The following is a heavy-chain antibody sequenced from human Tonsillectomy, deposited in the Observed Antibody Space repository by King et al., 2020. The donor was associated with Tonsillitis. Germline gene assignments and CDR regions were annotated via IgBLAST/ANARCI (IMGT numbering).Heavy chain of an antibody. CDR1: GFTFSNYD. J-gene: IGHJ4*02. V-gene: IGHV3-23*04. D-gene: IGHD5/OR15-5a*01. CDR3: AKDRAYSVYDSDSGLDF. CDR2: ISGRGDTT. Sequence: VQLVESGGGLVQPGGSLRLSCAASGFTFSNYDMTWVHQAPGKGLEWVSAISGRGDTTYYADSVKGRFTISRDNSKNTLHLQMNSLRADDTAVYYCAKDRAYSVYDSDSGLDFWGQGTLVTVSS.